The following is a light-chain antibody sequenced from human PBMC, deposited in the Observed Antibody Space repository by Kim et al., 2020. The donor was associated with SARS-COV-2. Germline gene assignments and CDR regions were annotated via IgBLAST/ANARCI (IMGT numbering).Light chain of an antibody. Sequence: PSGSVSPGQTASITCSGDKLGDKYACWYQQKPGQSPVLVIYQDSKRPSGIPERFSGSNSGNTATLTISGTQAMDEADYYCQAWDGVFGGGTQLTVL. J-gene: IGLJ2*01. CDR3: QAWDGV. CDR2: QDS. CDR1: KLGDKY. V-gene: IGLV3-1*01.